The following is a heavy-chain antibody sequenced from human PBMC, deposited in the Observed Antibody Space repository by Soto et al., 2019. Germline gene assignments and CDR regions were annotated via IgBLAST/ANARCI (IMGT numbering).Heavy chain of an antibody. CDR1: GFTFSDYY. J-gene: IGHJ6*03. CDR3: ARVLRFLEWSTSQYMDV. Sequence: SLRLSCAASGFTFSDYYMSWIRQAPGKGLEWVSYISSSGSTIYYADSVKGRFTISRDNAKNSLYLQMNSLRAEDTAVYYCARVLRFLEWSTSQYMDVWGKGTTVTVSS. CDR2: ISSSGSTI. D-gene: IGHD3-3*01. V-gene: IGHV3-11*01.